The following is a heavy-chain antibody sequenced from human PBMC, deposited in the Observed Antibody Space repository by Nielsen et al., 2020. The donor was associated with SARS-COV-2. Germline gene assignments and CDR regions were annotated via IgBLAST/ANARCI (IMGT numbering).Heavy chain of an antibody. CDR2: FDPEDGET. Sequence: ASVKVSCKVSGYTLTELSMHWVRQAPGKGIEWMGGFDPEDGETIYAQKFQGRVTMTEDTSTDTAYMELSSLRSEDTAVYYCATDDPTASNPEFDYWGQGTLVTVSS. V-gene: IGHV1-24*01. CDR3: ATDDPTASNPEFDY. J-gene: IGHJ4*02. CDR1: GYTLTELS. D-gene: IGHD6-6*01.